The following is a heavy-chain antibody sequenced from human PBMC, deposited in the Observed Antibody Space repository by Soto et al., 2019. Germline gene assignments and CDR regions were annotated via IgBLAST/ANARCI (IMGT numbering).Heavy chain of an antibody. CDR3: ARGPDYEAYFDF. J-gene: IGHJ4*02. V-gene: IGHV1-69*12. CDR1: GGTFSNYA. CDR2: IILPFGTA. D-gene: IGHD4-17*01. Sequence: QVKLVQSGAEVKKPGSSVKVSCRASGGTFSNYAVSWVRQAPGQGLEWMGGIILPFGTANYAQKFQGRVTITADESRVTTYMEFSSLRFEDTAVYYCARGPDYEAYFDFWGQGTLVTVSS.